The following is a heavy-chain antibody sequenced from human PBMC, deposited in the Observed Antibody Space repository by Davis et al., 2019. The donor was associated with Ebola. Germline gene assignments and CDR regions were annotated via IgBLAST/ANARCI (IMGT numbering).Heavy chain of an antibody. Sequence: GESLKISCAASGFTFSSDSMSWVRQAPGKGLEWVSGIGPTATTTHYADSVKGRFTISRDNSKNTMYLQMNSLRAEDTAIYYCAKLNDGWIRPNWFDPWGQGTLVTVSS. V-gene: IGHV3-23*01. CDR1: GFTFSSDS. J-gene: IGHJ5*02. D-gene: IGHD5-24*01. CDR2: IGPTATTT. CDR3: AKLNDGWIRPNWFDP.